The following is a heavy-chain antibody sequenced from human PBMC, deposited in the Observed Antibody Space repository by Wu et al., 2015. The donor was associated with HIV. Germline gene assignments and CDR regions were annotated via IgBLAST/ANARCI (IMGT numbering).Heavy chain of an antibody. CDR1: GYSFTGYY. Sequence: QVQLVQSGAEVKKPGASVKVSCKASGYSFTGYYIHWLRQAPGQGPEWMGWSNLNTGGTNYAPKFQGRVTMTRDTSISTAYMELSRLTSDDTAVYYCARDELFRIDDAFDLWGQGTMVTVSS. J-gene: IGHJ3*01. CDR2: SNLNTGGT. V-gene: IGHV1-2*02. D-gene: IGHD2-15*01. CDR3: ARDELFRIDDAFDL.